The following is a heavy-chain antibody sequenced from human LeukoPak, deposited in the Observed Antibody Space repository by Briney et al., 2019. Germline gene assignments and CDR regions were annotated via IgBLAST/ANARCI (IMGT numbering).Heavy chain of an antibody. CDR1: GFTFTSYD. CDR2: MNPNNDNT. D-gene: IGHD3-10*01. CDR3: VRDGEGVAISVNYWFDP. Sequence: ASVKVSCKASGFTFTSYDINWVRQASGQGLEWMGWMNPNNDNTGYAQKFQGRVTMTRDTSISTAYMELRGLRSEDTAVYYCVRDGEGVAISVNYWFDPWGQGTLVTVSS. J-gene: IGHJ5*02. V-gene: IGHV1-8*01.